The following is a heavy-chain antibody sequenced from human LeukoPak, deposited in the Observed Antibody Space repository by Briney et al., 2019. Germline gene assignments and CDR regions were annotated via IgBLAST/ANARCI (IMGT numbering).Heavy chain of an antibody. D-gene: IGHD6-6*01. CDR3: ARDRGIAARYYYYYYGMDV. Sequence: EASVKVSCKASGYTFTGYYMHWVRQAPGQGLEWMGWINPNSGGTNYAQKLQGRVTMTTDTSTSTAYMELRSLRSDDTAVYYCARDRGIAARYYYYYYGMDVWGQGTTVTVSS. V-gene: IGHV1-2*02. CDR1: GYTFTGYY. J-gene: IGHJ6*02. CDR2: INPNSGGT.